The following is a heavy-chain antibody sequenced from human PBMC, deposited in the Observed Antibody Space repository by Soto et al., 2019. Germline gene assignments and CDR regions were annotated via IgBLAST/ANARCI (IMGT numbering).Heavy chain of an antibody. Sequence: QVQLVESGGGVVQPGRSLRLSCAASGFTFSSYAMHWVRQAPGKGLEWVAVISYDGSNKYYADSVKGRFTISRDNSKNTLYLQMNSLRAEDTAVYYCARDAGRNYFDYWGQGTLVTVSS. CDR3: ARDAGRNYFDY. CDR2: ISYDGSNK. V-gene: IGHV3-30-3*01. J-gene: IGHJ4*02. CDR1: GFTFSSYA.